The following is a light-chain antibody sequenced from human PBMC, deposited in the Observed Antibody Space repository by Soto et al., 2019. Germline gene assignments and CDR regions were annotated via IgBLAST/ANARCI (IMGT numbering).Light chain of an antibody. V-gene: IGKV3-15*01. CDR3: QQYGSSGT. CDR1: QSVSSN. J-gene: IGKJ1*01. Sequence: EIVMTQSPATLSVSPGARATLSCRASQSVSSNLAWYQHKPGQTPRLLIYDTSTRATGVPARFSVIGSGTEFTLTIRRMEPEDFAVDYCQQYGSSGTFGQGTKVDIK. CDR2: DTS.